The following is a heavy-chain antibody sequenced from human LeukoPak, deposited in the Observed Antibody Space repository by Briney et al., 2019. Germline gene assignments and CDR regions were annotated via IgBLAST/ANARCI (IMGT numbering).Heavy chain of an antibody. CDR1: GGSISSSGYS. Sequence: PSETLSLTCTVSGGSISSSGYSWGWLRQPQGKGLEGIVRFYYSGSTYYNPSLQSRVTISVDTSKNQFSLKLSSVTAADTAVYYCARIMVRGDIIYYYYYYMDVWGKGTTVTVSS. CDR2: FYYSGST. J-gene: IGHJ6*03. V-gene: IGHV4-39*07. D-gene: IGHD3-10*01. CDR3: ARIMVRGDIIYYYYYYMDV.